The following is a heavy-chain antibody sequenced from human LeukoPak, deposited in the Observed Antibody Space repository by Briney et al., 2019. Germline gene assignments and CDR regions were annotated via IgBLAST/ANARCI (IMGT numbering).Heavy chain of an antibody. CDR1: GYTFTTYD. J-gene: IGHJ3*02. CDR3: ARPGEYCSSTSCSPNDGFDI. CDR2: MNPNSGNT. V-gene: IGHV1-8*01. D-gene: IGHD2-2*01. Sequence: ASVKVSCKASGYTFTTYDITWLRQATGQGLEWMGWMNPNSGNTGYAQKFQGRVTMTTNTSISTAYMELSSLRSEDTAVYYCARPGEYCSSTSCSPNDGFDIWGQGTMVTVSS.